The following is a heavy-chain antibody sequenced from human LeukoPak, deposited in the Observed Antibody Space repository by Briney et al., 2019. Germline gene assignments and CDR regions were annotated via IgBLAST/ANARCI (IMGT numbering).Heavy chain of an antibody. J-gene: IGHJ4*02. CDR2: IYSGGNT. D-gene: IGHD5-24*01. Sequence: GGSLRLSCAASGFTVSSNYMSWVRLAPGKGLEWVSVIYSGGNTYYADSVKGRFTISRDNSENTLYLQMNTLRAEDAAVYYCVKDDGWVQYANWGQGTLVTVSS. CDR3: VKDDGWVQYAN. V-gene: IGHV3-53*01. CDR1: GFTVSSNY.